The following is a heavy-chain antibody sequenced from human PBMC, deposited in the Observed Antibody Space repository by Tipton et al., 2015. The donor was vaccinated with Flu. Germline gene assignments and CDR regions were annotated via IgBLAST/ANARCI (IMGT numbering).Heavy chain of an antibody. Sequence: LRLSCTVFGGSIGSSTYYWGWIRQPPGKGLEWTGSLYDSGITYYNPSLKSRVTISLDTSKNQFSLKLISVTAADTAVYYCARSSSAYDYVWGGSYYFDFWGQGTLVTVSS. D-gene: IGHD3-16*01. CDR3: ARSSSAYDYVWGGSYYFDF. V-gene: IGHV4-39*07. J-gene: IGHJ4*02. CDR2: LYDSGIT. CDR1: GGSIGSSTYY.